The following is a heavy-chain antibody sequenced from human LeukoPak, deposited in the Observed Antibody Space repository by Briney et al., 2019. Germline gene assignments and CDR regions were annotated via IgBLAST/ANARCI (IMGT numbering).Heavy chain of an antibody. D-gene: IGHD6-6*01. CDR3: ARAPFVEYNSAFFV. V-gene: IGHV4-59*01. Sequence: SETLSLTCTVSGGSISSYYWSWIRQPPGKGLEWIGYIYYSGTTNYNPSLKSRVTISVDTSKNQFSLRLSSVTAADTAVYYCARAPFVEYNSAFFVWGQGTLVTVSS. CDR2: IYYSGTT. J-gene: IGHJ4*02. CDR1: GGSISSYY.